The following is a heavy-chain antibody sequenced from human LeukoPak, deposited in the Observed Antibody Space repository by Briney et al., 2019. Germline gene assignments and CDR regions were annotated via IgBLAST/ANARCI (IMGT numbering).Heavy chain of an antibody. V-gene: IGHV4-34*01. Sequence: PSETLSLTCAVYGGSFSGYYWSWIRQPPGKGLEWIGEINHSGSTNYNPSLKSRVTTSVDTSKNQFSLNLRSVTAADTAVYYCARGPHGLDVWGQGTTVTVSS. CDR2: INHSGST. J-gene: IGHJ6*02. CDR1: GGSFSGYY. CDR3: ARGPHGLDV.